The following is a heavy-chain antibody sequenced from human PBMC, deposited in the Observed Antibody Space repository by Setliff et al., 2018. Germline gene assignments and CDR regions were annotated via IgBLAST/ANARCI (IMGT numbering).Heavy chain of an antibody. D-gene: IGHD2-2*01. J-gene: IGHJ4*02. CDR2: IYYSGST. CDR1: GGSISSSSYY. V-gene: IGHV4-39*07. CDR3: ARAKGYCSSTSCRIYYFDY. Sequence: SETLSLTCTVSGGSISSSSYYWGWIRQPPGKGLEWIGSIYYSGSTYYNPSLKSRVTISVDTSKNQFSLKLSAVTAADTAVYYCARAKGYCSSTSCRIYYFDYWGQGTLVTVSS.